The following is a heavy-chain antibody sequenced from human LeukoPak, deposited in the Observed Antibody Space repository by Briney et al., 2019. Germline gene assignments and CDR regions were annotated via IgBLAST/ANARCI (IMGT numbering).Heavy chain of an antibody. CDR1: GGTFSSYA. CDR2: IIPIFGTA. J-gene: IGHJ1*01. V-gene: IGHV1-69*13. CDR3: ARDAYCGGDCNEYFQH. D-gene: IGHD2-21*02. Sequence: SVKVSCKASGGTFSSYAISWVRQAPGQGLEWMGGIIPIFGTANYAQKFQGRVTITADESTSTAYMELSSLRSEDTAVYYCARDAYCGGDCNEYFQHWGQGTLVTVSS.